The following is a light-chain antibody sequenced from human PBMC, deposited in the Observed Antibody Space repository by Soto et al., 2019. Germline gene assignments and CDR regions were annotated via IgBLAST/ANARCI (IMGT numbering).Light chain of an antibody. CDR2: GAS. CDR1: QTLYNN. J-gene: IGKJ4*01. V-gene: IGKV3-15*01. Sequence: EIVMTQSPATLSVSAGERATLSCRASQTLYNNLAWYQQKLGQAPRLLIYGASARATDIPARFSGSGSGTEFTLTISSLQSEDFAIYYCQQYSVWPLTFGGGTKVEIK. CDR3: QQYSVWPLT.